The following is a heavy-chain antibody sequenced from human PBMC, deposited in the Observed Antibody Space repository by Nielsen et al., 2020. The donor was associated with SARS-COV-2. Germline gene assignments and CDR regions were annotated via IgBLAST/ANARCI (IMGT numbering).Heavy chain of an antibody. J-gene: IGHJ6*02. CDR1: GFTFLDYA. CDR2: LTGDSGRV. CDR3: ARDDRPGVTSWFEFAMDV. Sequence: SLKISCAASGFTFLDYAMYWVRQPPGKGLEWVASLTGDSGRVAYADSVKGRFTISRDNAKNSLFLQMNSLRVDDTAFYFCARDDRPGVTSWFEFAMDVWGLGIAVTV. D-gene: IGHD2-21*02. V-gene: IGHV3-9*01.